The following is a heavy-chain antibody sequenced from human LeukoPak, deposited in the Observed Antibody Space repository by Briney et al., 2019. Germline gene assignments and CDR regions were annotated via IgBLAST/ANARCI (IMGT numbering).Heavy chain of an antibody. D-gene: IGHD6-19*01. J-gene: IGHJ4*02. V-gene: IGHV3-7*01. CDR2: IKEDGSEE. Sequence: GGSLRLSCAASRFTFSTRWMNWVRQAPGKGLEWVAIIKEDGSEELYVDSVRGRFTISRDNAKNSLYLQMNNLRAEDTAVYYCASGSGWTLEYWGQGTQVTVSS. CDR1: RFTFSTRW. CDR3: ASGSGWTLEY.